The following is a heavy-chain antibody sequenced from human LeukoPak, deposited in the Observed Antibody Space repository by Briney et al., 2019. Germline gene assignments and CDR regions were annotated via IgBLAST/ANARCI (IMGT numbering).Heavy chain of an antibody. J-gene: IGHJ6*03. Sequence: GGSLRLSCAASGFTFSSYSMNWVRQAPGKGLEWVSYISSSSTIYYADSVKGRFTISRDNAKNSLYLQMNSLRAEDTAVYYCARIPAPAGPYYYYHMDVWGKGTTVTVSS. CDR3: ARIPAPAGPYYYYHMDV. D-gene: IGHD2-2*01. CDR2: ISSSSTI. CDR1: GFTFSSYS. V-gene: IGHV3-48*04.